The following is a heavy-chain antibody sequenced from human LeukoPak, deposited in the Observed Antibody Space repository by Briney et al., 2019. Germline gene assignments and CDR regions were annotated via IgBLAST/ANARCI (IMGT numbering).Heavy chain of an antibody. CDR3: ARDSHASGSYNFQQ. CDR1: VGTFSSYA. D-gene: IGHD3-10*01. J-gene: IGHJ1*01. V-gene: IGHV1-69*01. CDR2: IIPRLRTP. Sequence: SVKVSCKASVGTFSSYAISWVRQAPGQGLEWMGGIIPRLRTPKYAQRLQCRVTITADESTSTAYMDLSSLRSEDTAMYYCARDSHASGSYNFQQWGQGTLVIVSS.